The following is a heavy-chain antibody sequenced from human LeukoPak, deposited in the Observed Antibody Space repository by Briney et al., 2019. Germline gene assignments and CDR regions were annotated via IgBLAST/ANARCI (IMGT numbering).Heavy chain of an antibody. J-gene: IGHJ2*01. CDR1: GFTFSDYY. D-gene: IGHD4-17*01. V-gene: IGHV3-11*01. Sequence: PGGSLGLSCAASGFTFSDYYMSWIRQAPGKGLEWVSYISSSGTTIYYADSVKGRFTISRDNAKNSLYLQMNSLRAEDTAVYYCARRTVTRDWYFDLWGRGTLVTVSS. CDR2: ISSSGTTI. CDR3: ARRTVTRDWYFDL.